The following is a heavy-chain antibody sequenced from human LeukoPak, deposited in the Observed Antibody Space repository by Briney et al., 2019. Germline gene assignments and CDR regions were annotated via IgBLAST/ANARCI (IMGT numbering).Heavy chain of an antibody. D-gene: IGHD6-19*01. CDR1: GLPFNSCR. CDR2: IKEDGGEK. CDR3: AKYRPLAGLEY. J-gene: IGHJ4*02. Sequence: PGGSLRLPCAASGLPFNSCRKSWAPQAPGKGREGLANIKEDGGEKYYVASVKGRFTISRDNAKNSLYLQMNSLRDKDTAVYYCAKYRPLAGLEYWGQGTLVTVSS. V-gene: IGHV3-7*01.